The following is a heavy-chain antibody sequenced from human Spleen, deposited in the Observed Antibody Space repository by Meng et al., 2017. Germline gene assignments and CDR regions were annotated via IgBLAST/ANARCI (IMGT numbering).Heavy chain of an antibody. Sequence: QVQLVQSGSEGKKPGASVKVSCKASGYTFPSTAMHWVRQAPGQRLEWMGWIDPKSGDTHYAQRFQGRVTMTGDTSISTAYMELSGLRSDDTAMYYCARDEDISAAGKLFGDYWGQGTLVTVSS. V-gene: IGHV1-2*02. CDR3: ARDEDISAAGKLFGDY. D-gene: IGHD6-13*01. CDR2: IDPKSGDT. CDR1: GYTFPSTA. J-gene: IGHJ4*02.